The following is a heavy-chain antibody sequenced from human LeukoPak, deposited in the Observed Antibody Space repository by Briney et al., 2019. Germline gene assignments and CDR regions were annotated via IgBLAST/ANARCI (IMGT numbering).Heavy chain of an antibody. CDR3: ARLHTAMDPLDY. CDR2: IYTSGST. V-gene: IGHV4-61*02. CDR1: GGSISSGSYY. D-gene: IGHD5-18*01. Sequence: PSETLSLTCTVSGGSISSGSYYWSWIRQPAGKGLEWIGRIYTSGSTNYNPSLKSRVTISVDTSKNQFSLKLSSVTAADTAVYYCARLHTAMDPLDYWGQGTLVTVSS. J-gene: IGHJ4*02.